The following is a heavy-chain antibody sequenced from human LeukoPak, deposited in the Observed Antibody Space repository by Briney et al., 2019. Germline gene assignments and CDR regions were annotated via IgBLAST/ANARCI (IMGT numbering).Heavy chain of an antibody. CDR3: ASSVVDDAFDI. J-gene: IGHJ3*02. D-gene: IGHD3-22*01. CDR2: IIPILGIA. V-gene: IGHV1-69*04. CDR1: GGTFSSYA. Sequence: SVKVSCKASGGTFSSYAISWVRQAPGQGLEWMGRIIPILGIANYAQKFQGRVTITAGKSTSTAYMELSSLRSEDTAVYYCASSVVDDAFDIWGQGTMVTVSS.